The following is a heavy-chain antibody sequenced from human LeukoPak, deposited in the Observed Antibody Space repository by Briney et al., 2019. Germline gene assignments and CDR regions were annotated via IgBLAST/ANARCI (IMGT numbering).Heavy chain of an antibody. CDR1: GFTFSSYA. J-gene: IGHJ4*02. V-gene: IGHV3-23*01. CDR2: ISGSGGST. CDR3: AKGGRLLWFGEPTDFFDY. Sequence: PGGSLRLSCTASGFTFSSYAMSGVRQAPGKGLEWVSAISGSGGSTYYADSVEGRFTISRDNSKNTLYLQIKSMSTHDAALLYCAKGGRLLWFGEPTDFFDYWGQGTLVTVSS. D-gene: IGHD3-10*01.